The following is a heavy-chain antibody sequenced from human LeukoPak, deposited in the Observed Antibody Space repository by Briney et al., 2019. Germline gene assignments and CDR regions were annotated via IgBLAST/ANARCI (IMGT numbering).Heavy chain of an antibody. J-gene: IGHJ4*02. V-gene: IGHV4-59*01. Sequence: SETLSLTCTVSGGSISSYFWSWIRQPPGKGLEWIGYLYYSESTDYKYNPSLKSRVTLSEDTSKNHFSLKLSSVTAADTAIYYCARAYSFGSGSYSGFGYWGQGTLVTVAS. D-gene: IGHD3-10*01. CDR2: LYYSEST. CDR3: ARAYSFGSGSYSGFGY. CDR1: GGSISSYF.